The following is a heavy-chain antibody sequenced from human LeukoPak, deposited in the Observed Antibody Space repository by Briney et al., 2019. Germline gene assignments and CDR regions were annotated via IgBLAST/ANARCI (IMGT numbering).Heavy chain of an antibody. J-gene: IGHJ3*02. V-gene: IGHV3-66*01. D-gene: IGHD3-22*01. CDR1: GFTVSSNY. Sequence: GGSLRLSCVASGFTVSSNYMSWVRQAPGKGLEWVSVIYSGGSTYYADPVKGRFTISRDDSENTLYLQMNSLRAEDTAVYYCARAPDGYEAFDIWGQGTMVTVSS. CDR3: ARAPDGYEAFDI. CDR2: IYSGGST.